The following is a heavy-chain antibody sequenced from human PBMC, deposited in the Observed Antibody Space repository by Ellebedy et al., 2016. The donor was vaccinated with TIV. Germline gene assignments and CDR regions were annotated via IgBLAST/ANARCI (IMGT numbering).Heavy chain of an antibody. D-gene: IGHD2-15*01. CDR1: GGSISSSSYY. V-gene: IGHV4-39*01. CDR3: AREVVVAATLFAFDI. Sequence: SETLSLXXTVSGGSISSSSYYWGWIRQPPGKGLEWIGSIYYSGSTYYNPSLKSRVTISVDTSKNQFSLKLSSVTAADTAVYYCAREVVVAATLFAFDIWGQGTMVTVSS. CDR2: IYYSGST. J-gene: IGHJ3*02.